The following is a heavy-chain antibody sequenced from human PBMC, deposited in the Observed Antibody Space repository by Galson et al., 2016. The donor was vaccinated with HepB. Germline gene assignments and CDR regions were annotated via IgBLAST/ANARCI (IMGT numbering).Heavy chain of an antibody. D-gene: IGHD6-19*01. CDR1: GYTFTSYG. J-gene: IGHJ6*02. CDR2: ISPYKGDT. Sequence: SVKVSCKASGYTFTSYGISWVRQAPGQGLESMGWISPYKGDTNYAQKLQGRVTMTTDTSTSTAYMALRSLRSDDTAVYYCARDAVAVAGTLHFYFHGMDVWGQGTTVTVSS. CDR3: ARDAVAVAGTLHFYFHGMDV. V-gene: IGHV1-18*01.